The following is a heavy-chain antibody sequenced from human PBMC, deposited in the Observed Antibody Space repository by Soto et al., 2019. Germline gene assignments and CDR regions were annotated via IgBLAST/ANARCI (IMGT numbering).Heavy chain of an antibody. CDR3: ARTSLMFFGGVLPGSEF. CDR1: GSPLSHHC. J-gene: IGHJ4*02. V-gene: IGHV4-4*09. Sequence: EPLPLPFAGSGSPLSHHCWTWIRQPPGRGLEWLGYMSSSGDSVSNPALKSRITISLDVSRNHVPLNLSYLKVADTSVYYCARTSLMFFGGVLPGSEFWGRGTLGIVSS. D-gene: IGHD3-3*01. CDR2: MSSSGDS.